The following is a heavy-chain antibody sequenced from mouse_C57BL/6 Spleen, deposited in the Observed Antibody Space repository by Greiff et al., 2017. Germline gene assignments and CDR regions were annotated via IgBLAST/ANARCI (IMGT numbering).Heavy chain of an antibody. CDR3: ALLLRSFAY. D-gene: IGHD1-1*01. Sequence: VQRVESGAELVMPGASVKLSCKASGYTFTSYWMHWVKQRPGQGLEWIGEIDPSDSYTNYNQKFKGKSTLTVDKSSSTAYMQLSSLTSEDSAVYYCALLLRSFAYWGQGTLVTVSA. J-gene: IGHJ3*01. CDR2: IDPSDSYT. CDR1: GYTFTSYW. V-gene: IGHV1-69*01.